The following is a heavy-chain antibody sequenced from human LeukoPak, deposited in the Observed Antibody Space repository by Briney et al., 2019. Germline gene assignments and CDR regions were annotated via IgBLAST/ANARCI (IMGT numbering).Heavy chain of an antibody. CDR1: DGSVSSGYYY. J-gene: IGHJ2*01. D-gene: IGHD2-21*02. Sequence: SETLSLTCTVSDGSVSSGYYYWTWIRQPPGKGLEWIGYIYYTGSTNYNPSLKSRVTMSVDTSKNQFSLKLSSVTAADTAVYYCARHYCGGDCYSRWYFDLWGRGTLVTVSS. CDR2: IYYTGST. V-gene: IGHV4-61*01. CDR3: ARHYCGGDCYSRWYFDL.